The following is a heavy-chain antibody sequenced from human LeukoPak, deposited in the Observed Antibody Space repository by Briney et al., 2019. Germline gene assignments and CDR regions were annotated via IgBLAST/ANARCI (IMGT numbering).Heavy chain of an antibody. Sequence: PGGSLRLSCAASGFTFSSYAMSWVRQAPGKGLEWVSTSSDTGDITRYADSVRGRLTISRDNSENTLYLQMNSLTAEDTAVYYCARDYNYGLDYWGQGTLVTVSS. CDR3: ARDYNYGLDY. V-gene: IGHV3-23*01. CDR2: SSDTGDIT. CDR1: GFTFSSYA. J-gene: IGHJ4*02. D-gene: IGHD1-1*01.